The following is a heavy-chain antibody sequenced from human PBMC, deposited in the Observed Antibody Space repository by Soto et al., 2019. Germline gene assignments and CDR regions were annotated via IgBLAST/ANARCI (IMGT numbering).Heavy chain of an antibody. D-gene: IGHD6-13*01. CDR1: GFTISSYA. CDR3: VKVGQQLVDYFDY. V-gene: IGHV3-64D*06. Sequence: PGGPMRLSSSASGFTISSYAMHWVSKAPGKGLEYVSAISSNGGSTYYADSVKGRFTISRDNSKNTLYLQMSSLRAEDTAVYYCVKVGQQLVDYFDYWGQGTLVTVSS. CDR2: ISSNGGST. J-gene: IGHJ4*02.